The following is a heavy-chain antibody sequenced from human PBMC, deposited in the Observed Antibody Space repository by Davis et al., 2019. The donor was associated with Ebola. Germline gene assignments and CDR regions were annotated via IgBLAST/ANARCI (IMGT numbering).Heavy chain of an antibody. Sequence: PGGSLRLSCAASGFAFSSYSMNWVRQAPGKGLEWVSSISSSSSYIYYADSVKGRFTISRDNAKNSLYLQMNSLRAEDTAVYYCAKDPSTVTTFPDLIDYWGQGTLVTVSS. CDR3: AKDPSTVTTFPDLIDY. CDR1: GFAFSSYS. D-gene: IGHD4-11*01. CDR2: ISSSSSYI. J-gene: IGHJ4*02. V-gene: IGHV3-21*04.